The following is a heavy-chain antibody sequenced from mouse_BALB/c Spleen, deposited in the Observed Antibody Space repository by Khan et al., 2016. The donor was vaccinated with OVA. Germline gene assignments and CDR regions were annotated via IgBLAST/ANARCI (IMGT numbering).Heavy chain of an antibody. CDR2: IYPGDGRT. V-gene: IGHV1S81*02. CDR3: ARSAYYGNYFDY. J-gene: IGHJ2*01. D-gene: IGHD2-10*01. CDR1: GYTFTNYW. Sequence: QVQLQQPGAELVKPGASVKLSCKASGYTFTNYWVHWVKQRPGQGLEWIGEIYPGDGRTIYNEKFKSKPSLTVDKSSSTASLQLSSLTSKESAVYYCARSAYYGNYFDYWGQGTTLTVSA.